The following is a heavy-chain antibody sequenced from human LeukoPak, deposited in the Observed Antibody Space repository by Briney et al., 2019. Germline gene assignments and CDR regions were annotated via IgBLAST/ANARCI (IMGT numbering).Heavy chain of an antibody. CDR3: ARDGSLPDY. CDR2: INSDGTT. Sequence: GGSLRLSCAASGFTFSSYWMHWVRQAPGKGLVWVSRINSDGTTSYADSVKGRFTISRNNAKNTLYLQMNNPRVEDTAVYYCARDGSLPDYWGQGTLVTVSS. CDR1: GFTFSSYW. J-gene: IGHJ4*02. V-gene: IGHV3-74*01.